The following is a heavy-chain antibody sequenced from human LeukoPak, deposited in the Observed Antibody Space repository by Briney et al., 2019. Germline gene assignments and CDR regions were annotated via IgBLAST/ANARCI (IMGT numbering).Heavy chain of an antibody. CDR2: IGSSGRTI. V-gene: IGHV3-11*01. CDR3: ARDHDSSGYYYVT. CDR1: GFTFSDYY. Sequence: PGGSLRLSCAASGFTFSDYYMSWIRQAPGKGLEWVSYIGSSGRTIYYGDSVKGRFTISRDNAKNSLYLQMKSLRAEDTAVYYCARDHDSSGYYYVTWGQGTLVTVSS. J-gene: IGHJ5*02. D-gene: IGHD3-22*01.